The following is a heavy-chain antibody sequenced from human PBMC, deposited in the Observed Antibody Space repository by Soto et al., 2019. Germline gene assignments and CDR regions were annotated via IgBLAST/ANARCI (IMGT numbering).Heavy chain of an antibody. D-gene: IGHD3-10*01. CDR2: ISGSGGST. V-gene: IGHV3-23*01. Sequence: GGSLRLSCAASGFTFSSYAMSWVRQAPGKGLEWVSAISGSGGSTYYADSVKGRFTISRDNSKNTLYLQMNSLRAEDTAVYYCASLGFDYYGSGSYYNRHYFDYWGQGTLVTVSS. CDR1: GFTFSSYA. J-gene: IGHJ4*02. CDR3: ASLGFDYYGSGSYYNRHYFDY.